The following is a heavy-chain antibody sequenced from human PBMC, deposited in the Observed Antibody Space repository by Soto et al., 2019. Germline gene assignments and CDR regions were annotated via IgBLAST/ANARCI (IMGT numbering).Heavy chain of an antibody. CDR2: IYYSGST. Sequence: PSETLSLTCTVSGGSISSYYWSWIRQPPGKGLEWIGYIYYSGSTNYNPSLKSRVTISVDTSKNQFSLKLSSVTAADTAVYYCASPQCGRYYYDGMDVWGQGTTVTGSS. V-gene: IGHV4-59*12. D-gene: IGHD6-25*01. J-gene: IGHJ6*02. CDR3: ASPQCGRYYYDGMDV. CDR1: GGSISSYY.